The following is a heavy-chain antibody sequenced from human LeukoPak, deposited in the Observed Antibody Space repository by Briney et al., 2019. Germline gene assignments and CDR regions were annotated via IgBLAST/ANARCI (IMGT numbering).Heavy chain of an antibody. CDR3: AISMDSGNWFDP. CDR1: GYTFTSYD. J-gene: IGHJ5*02. CDR2: MNPNSGNT. V-gene: IGHV1-8*01. D-gene: IGHD3-10*01. Sequence: ASVKVSCKASGYTFTSYDINWVRQATGQGLEWMGWMNPNSGNTGYAQKFQGRVTMTRNTSISTAYMELSSLGSEDTAVYYCAISMDSGNWFDPWGQGTLVTVSS.